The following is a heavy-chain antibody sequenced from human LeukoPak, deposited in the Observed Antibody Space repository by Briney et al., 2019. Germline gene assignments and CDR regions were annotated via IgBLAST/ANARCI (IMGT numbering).Heavy chain of an antibody. V-gene: IGHV3-30*03. Sequence: PGGSLRLSCAASGFTFSSYGMHWVRQAPGKGLEWVAVISYDGSNKYYADSVKGRFTLSRDTAKNSLYLQMNSLRAEDTALYYCVYDSSGRFDSWGQGTLVTVSS. CDR1: GFTFSSYG. J-gene: IGHJ4*02. CDR3: VYDSSGRFDS. D-gene: IGHD3-22*01. CDR2: ISYDGSNK.